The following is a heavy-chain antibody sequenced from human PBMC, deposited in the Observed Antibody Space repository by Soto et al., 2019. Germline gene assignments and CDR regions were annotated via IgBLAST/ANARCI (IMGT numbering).Heavy chain of an antibody. J-gene: IGHJ4*02. CDR2: IYYSGST. V-gene: IGHV4-39*01. D-gene: IGHD7-27*01. CDR1: GGSISRYY. CDR3: ARRWGYSFDY. Sequence: SETLSLTCTVSGGSISRYYWGWIRRPPGKGLEWIGSIYYSGSTYYNPSLKSRVTISVDTSKNQFSLKLSSVTAADTAVYYCARRWGYSFDYWGQGTLVTVSS.